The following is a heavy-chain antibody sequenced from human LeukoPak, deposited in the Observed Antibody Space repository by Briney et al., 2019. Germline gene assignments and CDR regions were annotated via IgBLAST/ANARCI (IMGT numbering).Heavy chain of an antibody. J-gene: IGHJ6*02. Sequence: GGSLRLSCAASGFTFSSYWMSWVRQAPGKGLEWVSAISGSGGSTCYADSVKGRFTISRDNSKNTLYLQMNSLRAEDTAVYYCAKASPKSLLWFGELLARGYYGMDVWGQGTTVTVSS. CDR1: GFTFSSYW. CDR3: AKASPKSLLWFGELLARGYYGMDV. CDR2: ISGSGGST. D-gene: IGHD3-10*01. V-gene: IGHV3-23*01.